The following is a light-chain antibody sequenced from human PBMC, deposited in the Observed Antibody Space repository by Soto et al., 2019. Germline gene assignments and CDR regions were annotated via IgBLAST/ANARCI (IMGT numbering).Light chain of an antibody. Sequence: QSALTQPASVSGSPGLWIAISCTGTSSDVGGYNSVSWYQQHPGKAPKLMIYDVSNRPSGVSNRFSGSKSGNTASLTISGLQAEDEGDYYCSSYTTGGSYVFGTGTKLTVL. V-gene: IGLV2-14*01. CDR1: SSDVGGYNS. J-gene: IGLJ1*01. CDR2: DVS. CDR3: SSYTTGGSYV.